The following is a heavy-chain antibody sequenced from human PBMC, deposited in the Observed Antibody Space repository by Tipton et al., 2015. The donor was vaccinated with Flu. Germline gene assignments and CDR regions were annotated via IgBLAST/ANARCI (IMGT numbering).Heavy chain of an antibody. CDR3: ARGWDRVTLVQYHGMDV. CDR1: GYTFTNYG. J-gene: IGHJ6*02. CDR2: ISGHNGDT. D-gene: IGHD2-8*02. V-gene: IGHV1-18*01. Sequence: VQLVQSGAEVKKPGASVKVSCKASGYTFTNYGLSWVRQAPGQGLEWMAWISGHNGDTNYAQKFQGRVTMTTDTSTSTVYMELRSLASDDTAVYYCARGWDRVTLVQYHGMDVWGQGTTVTVS.